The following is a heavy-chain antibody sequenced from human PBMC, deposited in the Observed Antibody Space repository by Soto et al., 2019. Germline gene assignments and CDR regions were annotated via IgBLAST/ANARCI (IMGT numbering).Heavy chain of an antibody. CDR3: ARGAMANFDY. V-gene: IGHV1-69*13. J-gene: IGHJ4*02. CDR1: GGTFGSQG. CDR2: FIAMLGTP. D-gene: IGHD5-18*01. Sequence: SVKVSCKASGGTFGSQGIAWVRQAPGQGLEWMGGFIAMLGTPTYAKKVQGRATISADESLTSSYLELRSLRSEDTGVYFCARGAMANFDYWGQGTVVT.